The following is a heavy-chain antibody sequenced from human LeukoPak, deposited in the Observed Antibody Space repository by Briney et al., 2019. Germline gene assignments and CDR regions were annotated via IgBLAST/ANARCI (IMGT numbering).Heavy chain of an antibody. CDR1: GFTVSSNY. Sequence: GGSLRLSCAAFGFTVSSNYMSWVRQAPGKGLEWVSVIYSGGSTYYADSVKGRFTISRDNSKNTLYLQMNSLRAEDTAVYYCARDPMMSYDSSGEWGQGTLVTVSS. J-gene: IGHJ4*02. CDR3: ARDPMMSYDSSGE. D-gene: IGHD3-22*01. V-gene: IGHV3-66*02. CDR2: IYSGGST.